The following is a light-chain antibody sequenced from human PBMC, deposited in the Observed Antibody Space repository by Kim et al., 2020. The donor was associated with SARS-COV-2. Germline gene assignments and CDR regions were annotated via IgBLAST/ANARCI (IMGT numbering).Light chain of an antibody. J-gene: IGLJ2*01. CDR2: DDN. CDR3: GTWDGSLSAVV. CDR1: SSNIGKNY. V-gene: IGLV1-51*01. Sequence: QSVLTQPPSVSAAPGQKVTISCSGSSSNIGKNYVSWYQQLPGTAPTLLIYDDNKRPSGIPDRISGSKSGSSATLGITGLQTGDEADYYCGTWDGSLSAVVFGGGTQLTVL.